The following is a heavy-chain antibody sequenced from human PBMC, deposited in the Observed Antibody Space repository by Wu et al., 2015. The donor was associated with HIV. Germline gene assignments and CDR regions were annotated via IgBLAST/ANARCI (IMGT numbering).Heavy chain of an antibody. Sequence: QVQLVQSGADVKKPGASVKVSCKSSGYTFTGYYIHWARQAPGQGLEWMGWINPNSGGTNYAQKFQDRVTMTRDTPINTAYMELSRLRSDDTAVYYCARETPIGGFDYWGQGNAGHRLL. CDR3: ARETPIGGFDY. CDR1: GYTFTGYY. CDR2: INPNSGGT. J-gene: IGHJ4*02. V-gene: IGHV1-2*02. D-gene: IGHD3-16*01.